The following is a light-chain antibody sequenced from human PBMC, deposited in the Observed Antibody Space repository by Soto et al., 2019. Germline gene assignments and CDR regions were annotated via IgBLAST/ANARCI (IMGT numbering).Light chain of an antibody. CDR3: GTWDSTLGAPHV. CDR1: SSNIGNNY. J-gene: IGLJ1*01. CDR2: DNN. Sequence: QSVLTQPPSVSAAPGQKVTISCSGSSSNIGNNYVSWYQLLPGTAPKLLIYDNNQRPSGVPDRFSGSKSGTSATLGITGLQTGDEADYYCGTWDSTLGAPHVFGTGTKLTVL. V-gene: IGLV1-51*01.